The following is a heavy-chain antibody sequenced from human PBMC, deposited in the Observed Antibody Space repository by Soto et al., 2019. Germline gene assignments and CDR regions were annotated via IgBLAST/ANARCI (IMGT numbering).Heavy chain of an antibody. CDR3: ARGGIAGHWFDP. Sequence: QVQLQESGPGLLKPSQTLSLTCNVSGGYINSGGFYWSWIRQHPGKGLEWIGYIFHSGSTLYNPSLNSRVTLSADTSKNQLSLNLRSVTVADTAVYYWARGGIAGHWFDPWGQGTLVTVSS. J-gene: IGHJ5*02. CDR2: IFHSGST. V-gene: IGHV4-31*03. CDR1: GGYINSGGFY. D-gene: IGHD6-13*01.